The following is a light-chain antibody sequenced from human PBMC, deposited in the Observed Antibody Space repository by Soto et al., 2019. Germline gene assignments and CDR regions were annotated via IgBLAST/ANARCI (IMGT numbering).Light chain of an antibody. CDR3: QQYGSSPPYT. CDR2: GAS. V-gene: IGKV3-20*01. Sequence: EIVLTQSPGTRSLSPGERATLSCRASQSVSSSYLAWYQQKPGQAPRLLIYGASSRATGIPDRFSGSGSGTDFTLTISRLEPEDFAVYYFQQYGSSPPYTFGQGTKLEIK. CDR1: QSVSSSY. J-gene: IGKJ2*01.